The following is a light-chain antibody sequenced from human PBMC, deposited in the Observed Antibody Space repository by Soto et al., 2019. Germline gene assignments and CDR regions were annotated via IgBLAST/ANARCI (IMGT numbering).Light chain of an antibody. V-gene: IGLV2-14*01. CDR1: SSDVGGYNY. Sequence: QSALTQPASVSGSPGQSITISCTGTSSDVGGYNYVSWYQQHPGKAPKLMICDVSNRPSGVSNRFSGSKSGNTASLTISGLQAEHEADYYCSSYTSSSTLVVFGGGTKLTVL. CDR2: DVS. CDR3: SSYTSSSTLVV. J-gene: IGLJ2*01.